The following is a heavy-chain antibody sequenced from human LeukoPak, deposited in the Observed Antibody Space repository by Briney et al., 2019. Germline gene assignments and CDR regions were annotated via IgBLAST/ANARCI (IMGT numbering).Heavy chain of an antibody. D-gene: IGHD3-3*01. Sequence: GASVKVSCKASGGTFSSYATSWVRQAPGQGLEWMGGIIPIFGTANYAQKFQGRVTITTDESTSTAYMELSSLRSDDTAVYYCARATEYDFWSGNPLYYFDYWGQGTLVTVSS. V-gene: IGHV1-69*05. CDR1: GGTFSSYA. CDR3: ARATEYDFWSGNPLYYFDY. CDR2: IIPIFGTA. J-gene: IGHJ4*02.